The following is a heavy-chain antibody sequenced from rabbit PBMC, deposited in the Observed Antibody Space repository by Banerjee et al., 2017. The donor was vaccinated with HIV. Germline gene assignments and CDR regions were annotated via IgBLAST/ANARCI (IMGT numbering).Heavy chain of an antibody. CDR2: IHIGSGSA. D-gene: IGHD1-1*01. CDR3: ARDTSSSFSSYGMDL. Sequence: QEQLEESGGDLVKPEGSLTLTCTASGFSFSSSYWICWVRQAPGKGLEWIACIHIGSGSAGYANWVKGRFTISKTSSTTVTLQMTSLTAADTATYFCARDTSSSFSSYGMDLWGPGTLVTVS. J-gene: IGHJ6*01. V-gene: IGHV1S45*01. CDR1: GFSFSSSYW.